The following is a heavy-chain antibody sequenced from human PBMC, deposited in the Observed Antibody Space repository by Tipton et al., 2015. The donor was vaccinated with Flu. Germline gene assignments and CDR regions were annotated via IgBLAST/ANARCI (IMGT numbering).Heavy chain of an antibody. V-gene: IGHV4-39*07. CDR1: GVSISSTAYF. J-gene: IGHJ3*02. CDR2: MYHNGGT. D-gene: IGHD3-16*01. CDR3: AREWGDAFDI. Sequence: TLSLTCSVSGVSISSTAYFWGWLRQPPGKGLEWIGTMYHNGGTYFNPSLKSRVTMAVDTSKNQFSLKLSSVTAADTAVYYCAREWGDAFDIWGQGTMVTVSS.